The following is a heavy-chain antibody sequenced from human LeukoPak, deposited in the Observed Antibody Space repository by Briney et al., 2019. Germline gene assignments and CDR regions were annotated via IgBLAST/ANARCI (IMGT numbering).Heavy chain of an antibody. CDR1: GFPVSTNY. CDR3: AKDLPIDT. Sequence: GGSLRLSCAASGFPVSTNYMSWVRQAPGKGLEWVSVIYSGGNTYYADSVKGRFTISRDNSKNTLYLQMNSLRAEDTAVYYCAKDLPIDTWGQGTLATVSS. CDR2: IYSGGNT. J-gene: IGHJ1*01. D-gene: IGHD2-15*01. V-gene: IGHV3-53*01.